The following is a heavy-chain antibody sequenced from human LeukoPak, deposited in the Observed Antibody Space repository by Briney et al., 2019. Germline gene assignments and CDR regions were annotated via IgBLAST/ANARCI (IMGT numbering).Heavy chain of an antibody. J-gene: IGHJ4*02. CDR2: MNPNSGRR. Sequence: ASVKVSCKASGYTFSNYDINWVRQAPGQGLEWMGWMNPNSGRRVYAQKFQGRVTMTRNSSINTAHMELTSLRSDDTAVYYCARGLRSDYWGQGTLVTVSS. CDR3: ARGLRSDY. D-gene: IGHD3-16*02. CDR1: GYTFSNYD. V-gene: IGHV1-8*01.